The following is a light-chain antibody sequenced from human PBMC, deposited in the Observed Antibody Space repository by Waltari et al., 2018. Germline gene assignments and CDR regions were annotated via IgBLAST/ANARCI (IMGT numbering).Light chain of an antibody. Sequence: DIRMTHSPSSLSASVGDPVTITCQASQSINRWLAWYQQKPGKAPRSLIYEAYSLERGVPSRFSGSGSGTDFALTITSLQPEDFATYYCHQYNRAPPTFGQGTKVEIK. J-gene: IGKJ1*01. CDR2: EAY. V-gene: IGKV1D-16*01. CDR1: QSINRW. CDR3: HQYNRAPPT.